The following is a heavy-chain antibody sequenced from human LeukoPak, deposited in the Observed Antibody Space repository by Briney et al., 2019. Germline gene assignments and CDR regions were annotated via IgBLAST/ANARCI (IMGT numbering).Heavy chain of an antibody. CDR3: ASSEYSSSSPDY. Sequence: SETLSLTCAVSGGSLSSYYWRWIRHPPGKGLEWIGYIYYSGSTNYNPSLKSRVTISVDTSKNQFSLKLSSVTAADTAVYYCASSEYSSSSPDYWGQGTLVTLSS. D-gene: IGHD6-6*01. V-gene: IGHV4-59*01. J-gene: IGHJ4*02. CDR2: IYYSGST. CDR1: GGSLSSYY.